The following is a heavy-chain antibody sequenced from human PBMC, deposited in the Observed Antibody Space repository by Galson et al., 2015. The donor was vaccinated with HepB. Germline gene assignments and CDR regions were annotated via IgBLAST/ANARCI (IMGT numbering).Heavy chain of an antibody. J-gene: IGHJ4*02. CDR3: ARGEVRRPFDY. CDR2: IIPMFGTA. CDR1: GGTFNNYA. Sequence: SVKVSCKASGGTFNNYAISWVRQAPGQGLEWMGGIIPMFGTADYAQKFQGRVTITADESTSTAYMELSSLRSEDTAVYYCARGEVRRPFDYWGQGILVTVSS. D-gene: IGHD3-10*01. V-gene: IGHV1-69*13.